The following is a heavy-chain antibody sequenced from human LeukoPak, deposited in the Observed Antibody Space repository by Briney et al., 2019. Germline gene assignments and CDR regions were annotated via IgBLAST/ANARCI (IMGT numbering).Heavy chain of an antibody. CDR2: VSYDGRID. CDR1: GFTFSSYT. Sequence: PWGSLGLSCAASGFTFSSYTMNWVRQAPGKGLEWVAVVSYDGRIDDYADSVKGRFTISRDNSKNTLFLQMNSLRAEDMAVYHCARVERHVVVVTAGGGCYFDLWGRGTLVTVSS. D-gene: IGHD2-21*02. V-gene: IGHV3-30*04. J-gene: IGHJ2*01. CDR3: ARVERHVVVVTAGGGCYFDL.